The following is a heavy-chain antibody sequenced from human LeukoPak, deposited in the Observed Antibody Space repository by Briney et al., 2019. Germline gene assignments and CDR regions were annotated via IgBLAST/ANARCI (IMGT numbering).Heavy chain of an antibody. CDR1: GFTFSSYV. Sequence: QPGGSLRLSCAASGFTFSSYVMSWVRQAPGKGLEWVSVISGSGGSTNYADSVKGRFTISRDISKNTLYLQMNSLRAEDTAVYYCARDSGPASAFDIVGQGTMVTVSS. J-gene: IGHJ3*02. CDR2: ISGSGGST. D-gene: IGHD5-12*01. CDR3: ARDSGPASAFDI. V-gene: IGHV3-23*01.